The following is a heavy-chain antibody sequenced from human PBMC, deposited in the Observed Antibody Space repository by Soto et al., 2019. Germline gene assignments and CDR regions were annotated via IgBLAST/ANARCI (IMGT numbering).Heavy chain of an antibody. Sequence: SETLSLTCAVSGGSISSSNWWSWVRQPPGKGLEWIGEIYHSGSTNYNPSLKSRVTISVDTSKNQFSLKLSSVTAADTAVYYCARQDYGDYRQYFQHWGQGTLVTVSS. CDR2: IYHSGST. D-gene: IGHD4-17*01. V-gene: IGHV4-4*02. CDR1: GGSISSSNW. J-gene: IGHJ1*01. CDR3: ARQDYGDYRQYFQH.